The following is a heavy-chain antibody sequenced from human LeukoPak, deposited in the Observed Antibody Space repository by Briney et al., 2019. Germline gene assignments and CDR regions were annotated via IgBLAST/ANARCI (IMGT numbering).Heavy chain of an antibody. J-gene: IGHJ4*02. CDR3: AIGGYFDY. Sequence: GEPLKISCKGSGYSFTSYWIGWVRQMPGKGLDWMGMIYPGESDTRYQAQVTISADKSISTAYLQWSSLKASETAMYYCAIGGYFDYWGQGTLVTVSS. D-gene: IGHD3-16*01. CDR1: GYSFTSYW. V-gene: IGHV5-51*01. CDR2: IYPGESDT.